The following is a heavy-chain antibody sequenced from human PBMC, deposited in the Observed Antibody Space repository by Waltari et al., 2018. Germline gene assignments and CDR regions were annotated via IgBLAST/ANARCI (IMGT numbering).Heavy chain of an antibody. D-gene: IGHD1-26*01. CDR3: APLGASSLTLTA. Sequence: EVQLVESGGGLVQPGGSLRLSCAASGFTFSTYGMNWVRQAPGKGMEWVYHISGSGSPTNYADSVKGRFTISRDNAMNSLYLQMNSLRAEDTAVYYCAPLGASSLTLTAWGQGTLVTVSS. CDR2: ISGSGSPT. V-gene: IGHV3-48*01. CDR1: GFTFSTYG. J-gene: IGHJ4*02.